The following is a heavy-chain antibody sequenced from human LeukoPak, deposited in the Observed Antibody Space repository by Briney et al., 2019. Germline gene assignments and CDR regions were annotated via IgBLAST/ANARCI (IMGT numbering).Heavy chain of an antibody. CDR1: GGSISSYY. V-gene: IGHV4-59*01. CDR2: IYYSGST. CDR3: ARVEDYGDYDNWFDP. Sequence: SETLSLTCTVSGGSISSYYWSWIRQPPGKGLEWVGYIYYSGSTNYNPSLKSRVTISVDTSKNQFSLKLSSVTAADTAVYYCARVEDYGDYDNWFDPWGQGTLVTVSS. D-gene: IGHD4-17*01. J-gene: IGHJ5*02.